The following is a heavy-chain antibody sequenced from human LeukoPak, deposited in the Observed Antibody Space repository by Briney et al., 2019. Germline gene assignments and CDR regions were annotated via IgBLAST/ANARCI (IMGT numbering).Heavy chain of an antibody. CDR3: ARGEAGSYYNPFDY. V-gene: IGHV4-31*03. Sequence: PSETLSLTCTVSGGSISSGGYYWSWIRQHPGKGLEWIGYIYYSGSTYYNPSLKSRVTISVDTSKNQFSLKLSSVTAADTAVYYCARGEAGSYYNPFDYWGQGNLVTVSS. CDR2: IYYSGST. CDR1: GGSISSGGYY. J-gene: IGHJ4*02. D-gene: IGHD3-10*01.